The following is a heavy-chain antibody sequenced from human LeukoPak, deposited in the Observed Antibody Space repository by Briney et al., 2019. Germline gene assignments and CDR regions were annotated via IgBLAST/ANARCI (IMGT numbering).Heavy chain of an antibody. D-gene: IGHD6-13*01. CDR2: ISGSGGST. CDR1: GFTFSSYD. CDR3: ASMYSRASRDRYYYYYMDV. V-gene: IGHV3-23*01. Sequence: GGSLRLSCAASGFTFSSYDMSWVRQAPGKGLEWVSAISGSGGSTYYADSVKGRFTISRDNSKNTLYLQMNSLRAEDTAVYYCASMYSRASRDRYYYYYMDVWGKGTTVTISS. J-gene: IGHJ6*03.